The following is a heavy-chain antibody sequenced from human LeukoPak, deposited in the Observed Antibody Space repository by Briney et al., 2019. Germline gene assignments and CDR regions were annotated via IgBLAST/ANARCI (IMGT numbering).Heavy chain of an antibody. D-gene: IGHD3-9*01. CDR3: AKHSYDILTGYYVN. CDR2: ISGSGGST. CDR1: GFTFSSYA. Sequence: PGGSLRLSCAASGFTFSSYAMSWVRQAPGKGLEWVSAISGSGGSTYYADSVKGRFTISRDNSKNTLYLQMNSLRAEGTAVYYCAKHSYDILTGYYVNWGQGTLVTVSS. J-gene: IGHJ4*02. V-gene: IGHV3-23*01.